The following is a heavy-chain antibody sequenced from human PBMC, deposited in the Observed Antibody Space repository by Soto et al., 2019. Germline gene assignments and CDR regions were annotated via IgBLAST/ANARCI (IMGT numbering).Heavy chain of an antibody. Sequence: PGGSLRLSCAASGFTFSSYAMHWVRQAPGKGLEWVAVISYDGSNKYYADSVKGRFTISRDNSKNTLYLQMNSLRAEDTAVYYCARDGILMAMVTFYFDYWGQGTLVTVSS. CDR1: GFTFSSYA. J-gene: IGHJ4*02. D-gene: IGHD5-18*01. CDR3: ARDGILMAMVTFYFDY. CDR2: ISYDGSNK. V-gene: IGHV3-30-3*01.